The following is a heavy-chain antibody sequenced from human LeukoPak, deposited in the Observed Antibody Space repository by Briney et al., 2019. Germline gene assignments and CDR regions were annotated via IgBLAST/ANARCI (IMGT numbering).Heavy chain of an antibody. V-gene: IGHV1-8*01. J-gene: IGHJ6*02. CDR2: MNPNSGNT. CDR3: ARGVGSGWYHYYYYGMDA. Sequence: ASVKVSCKASGYTFTSYDINWVRQATGQGLEWMGWMNPNSGNTGYAQKFQGRVTMTRNTSISTAYMELSSLRSEDTAVYYCARGVGSGWYHYYYYGMDAWGQGTTVTVSS. CDR1: GYTFTSYD. D-gene: IGHD6-19*01.